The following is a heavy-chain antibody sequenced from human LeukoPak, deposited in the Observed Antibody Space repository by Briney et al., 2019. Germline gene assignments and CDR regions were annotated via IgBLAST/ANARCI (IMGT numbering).Heavy chain of an antibody. D-gene: IGHD2-2*02. CDR1: GFTFSSYA. Sequence: GRSLRLSCAASGFTFSSYAMSWVRQAPGKGLEWVSAISGSGGSTYYADSVKGRFTISRDNSKNTLYLQMNSLRAEDTAVYYCAKGGVPTSIPKFDYWGQGTLVTVSS. V-gene: IGHV3-23*01. CDR3: AKGGVPTSIPKFDY. CDR2: ISGSGGST. J-gene: IGHJ4*02.